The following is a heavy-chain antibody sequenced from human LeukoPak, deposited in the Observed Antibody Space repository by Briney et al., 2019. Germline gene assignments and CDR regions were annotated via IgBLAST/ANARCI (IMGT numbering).Heavy chain of an antibody. D-gene: IGHD6-13*01. CDR3: AKGPSAAGTPYYFDY. CDR1: GFTLDDYA. CDR2: ISWNSGSI. J-gene: IGHJ4*02. V-gene: IGHV3-9*01. Sequence: SGSSLRLSCAASGFTLDDYAMHWVRQAPGKGLEWVSGISWNSGSIGYADSVKGRFTISRDNAKNSLYLQMNSLRAEDTALYYCAKGPSAAGTPYYFDYWGQGTLVAVSS.